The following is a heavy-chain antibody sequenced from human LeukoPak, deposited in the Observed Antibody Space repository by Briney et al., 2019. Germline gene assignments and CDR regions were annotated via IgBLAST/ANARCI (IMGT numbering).Heavy chain of an antibody. J-gene: IGHJ6*02. D-gene: IGHD4-17*01. CDR3: VRHRSGDYAWLDV. V-gene: IGHV4-59*08. CDR1: GGSISSHY. CDR2: IHYSGTT. Sequence: PSETLSLTCTLSGGSISSHYWSCIRQPPGKGLEWIGYIHYSGTTNYNPSLKSRVSISADKSENQMSLRLSSVTAADTAVYYCVRHRSGDYAWLDVWGQGTTVTVSS.